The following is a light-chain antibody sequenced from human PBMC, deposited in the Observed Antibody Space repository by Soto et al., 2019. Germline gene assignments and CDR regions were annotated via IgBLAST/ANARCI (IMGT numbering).Light chain of an antibody. J-gene: IGLJ2*01. CDR2: LNSDGSH. V-gene: IGLV4-69*01. CDR1: SGHSSYA. CDR3: QTWGTGMV. Sequence: QLVLTQSTSTSASLGASVKLTCTLSSGHSSYAIAWHQQQPEKGPRYLMKLNSDGSHSKGDGIPDRFSGSSSGAERYLTISGLQSEDEADYYCQTWGTGMVFGGGTQLTVL.